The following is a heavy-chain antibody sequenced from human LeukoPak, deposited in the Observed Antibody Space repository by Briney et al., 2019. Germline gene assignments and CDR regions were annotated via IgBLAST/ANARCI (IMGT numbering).Heavy chain of an antibody. CDR2: IRYYGSHT. V-gene: IGHV3-30*02. J-gene: IGHJ4*02. Sequence: GGSLRLSCAASGFTFSSYAMHWVRQDPGKGLEWVAFIRYYGSHTDYADSVKGRFAISRDNSKNTLYLQMNSLRPEDTAVYYCAKDTFGSTTVTGSFDYWGQGTLVTVSS. CDR3: AKDTFGSTTVTGSFDY. D-gene: IGHD4-17*01. CDR1: GFTFSSYA.